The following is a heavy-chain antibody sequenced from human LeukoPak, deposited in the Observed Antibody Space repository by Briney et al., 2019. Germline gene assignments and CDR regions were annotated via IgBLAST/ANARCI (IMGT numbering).Heavy chain of an antibody. J-gene: IGHJ6*03. V-gene: IGHV4-59*01. Sequence: PSETLSLTCTVSGGSISSYYWSWIRQPPGKGLGWIGYIYYSGSTNYNPSLKSRVTISVDTSKNQFSLKLSSVTAAETAVYYCARAVPGSMDVWGKGTTVTVSS. D-gene: IGHD7-27*01. CDR1: GGSISSYY. CDR2: IYYSGST. CDR3: ARAVPGSMDV.